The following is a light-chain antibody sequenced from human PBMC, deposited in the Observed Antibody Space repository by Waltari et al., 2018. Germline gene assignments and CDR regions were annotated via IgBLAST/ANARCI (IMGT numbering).Light chain of an antibody. Sequence: DTVMTQSPLSLTVTPGEPASISCRSSQSLVYSNGDNHMDWYLQKPGQSPQLLIYLGSHRASEVPDRFSGSGSGTDFTLRISRVEAEDLGVYYCMQRLQTPWTFGQGTKVEIK. CDR3: MQRLQTPWT. CDR2: LGS. J-gene: IGKJ1*01. CDR1: QSLVYSNGDNH. V-gene: IGKV2-28*01.